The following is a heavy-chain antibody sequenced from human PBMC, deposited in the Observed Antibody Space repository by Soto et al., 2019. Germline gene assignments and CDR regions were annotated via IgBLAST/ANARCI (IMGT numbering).Heavy chain of an antibody. D-gene: IGHD2-2*02. CDR1: GFTFSSYW. CDR2: IKQDGSEK. CDR3: ARDPGYCSSTSCHNPFDY. J-gene: IGHJ4*02. Sequence: LRLSCAAPGFTFSSYWMSWVRQAPGKGLEWVANIKQDGSEKYYVDSVKGRFTISRDNAKNSLYLQMNSLRAEDTAVYYCARDPGYCSSTSCHNPFDYWGQGTLVTVSS. V-gene: IGHV3-7*03.